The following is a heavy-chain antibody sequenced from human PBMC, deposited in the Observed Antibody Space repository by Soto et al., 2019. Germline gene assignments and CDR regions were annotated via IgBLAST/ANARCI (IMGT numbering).Heavy chain of an antibody. V-gene: IGHV1-69*04. CDR3: AREGPPGPYYYYGMDV. CDR1: GGTFSSYT. Sequence: SVKVSCKASGGTFSSYTISWVRQAPGQGLEWMGRIIPILGIANYAQKFQGRVTITADKSTSTAYMELSSLRSEDTAVYYCAREGPPGPYYYYGMDVWGQGTTVTVSS. CDR2: IIPILGIA. J-gene: IGHJ6*02.